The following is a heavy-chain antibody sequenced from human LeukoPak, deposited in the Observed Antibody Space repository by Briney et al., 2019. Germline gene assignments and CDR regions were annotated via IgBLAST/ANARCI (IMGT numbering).Heavy chain of an antibody. D-gene: IGHD3-3*01. CDR2: ISWNSGSI. CDR1: GFTFDDYA. Sequence: GGSLRLSCAASGFTFDDYAMHWVRQAPGKGLEWVSGISWNSGSIGYADSVKGRFTISRDNAKNSLYLQMNRLRAEDTAVYYCARAPREWLLGYYFDYWGQGTLVTVSS. J-gene: IGHJ4*02. CDR3: ARAPREWLLGYYFDY. V-gene: IGHV3-9*01.